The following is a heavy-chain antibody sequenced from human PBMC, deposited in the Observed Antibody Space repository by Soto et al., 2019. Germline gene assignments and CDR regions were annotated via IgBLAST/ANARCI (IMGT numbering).Heavy chain of an antibody. J-gene: IGHJ4*02. Sequence: SETLSLTCTVSGGSISSSSYYWGWIRQPPGKGLEWIGSIYYSGSTYYNPSLKSRVTISVDTSKNQFSLKLSSVTAADTAVYYCARGNGFLEWLLYTTLYWGQGTLVTVSS. CDR2: IYYSGST. CDR1: GGSISSSSYY. D-gene: IGHD3-3*01. CDR3: ARGNGFLEWLLYTTLY. V-gene: IGHV4-39*01.